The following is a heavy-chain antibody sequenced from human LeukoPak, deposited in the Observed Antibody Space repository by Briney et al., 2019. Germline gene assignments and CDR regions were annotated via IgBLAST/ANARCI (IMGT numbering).Heavy chain of an antibody. CDR1: GGSFSGYY. CDR2: INHSGST. J-gene: IGHJ4*02. Sequence: SETLSLTCAVYGGSFSGYYWSWIRQPPGKGLGWIGEINHSGSTNYKASLKSRVTISVDTSKNQFSLKLSSVTAADTAVYYCARGGDYVWGSYPYYFDYWGQGILVTVSS. V-gene: IGHV4-34*01. CDR3: ARGGDYVWGSYPYYFDY. D-gene: IGHD3-16*02.